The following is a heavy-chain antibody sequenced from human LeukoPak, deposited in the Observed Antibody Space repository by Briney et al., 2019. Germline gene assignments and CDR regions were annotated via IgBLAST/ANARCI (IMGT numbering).Heavy chain of an antibody. J-gene: IGHJ5*02. D-gene: IGHD2-2*01. V-gene: IGHV1-2*02. CDR3: ARVASIVVPAALARFDP. CDR2: INPNSGGT. Sequence: ASVKVSCMASGYTFTGYYMHWVRQAPGQGLEWMGWINPNSGGTNYAQKFQGRVTMTRDTSISTAYMELSRLRSDDTAVYYCARVASIVVPAALARFDPWGQGTLVTVSS. CDR1: GYTFTGYY.